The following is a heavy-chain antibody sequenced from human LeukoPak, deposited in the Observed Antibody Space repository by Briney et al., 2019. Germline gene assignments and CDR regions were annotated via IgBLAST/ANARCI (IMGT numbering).Heavy chain of an antibody. Sequence: PSETLSLTCAVSGGSISRSNWWSWVRQSPGKGLEWIGEIYDNGSTNYNPSLKSRVTISGDTSKNQFSLRLSSVTAADTAVYYCARASYSYDINGWVPFDYWGQGTLVTVSS. D-gene: IGHD3-22*01. CDR2: IYDNGST. CDR3: ARASYSYDINGWVPFDY. J-gene: IGHJ4*02. V-gene: IGHV4-4*02. CDR1: GGSISRSNW.